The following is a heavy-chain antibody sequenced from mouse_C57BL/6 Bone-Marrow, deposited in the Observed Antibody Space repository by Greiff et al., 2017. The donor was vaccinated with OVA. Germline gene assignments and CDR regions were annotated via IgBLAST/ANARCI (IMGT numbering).Heavy chain of an antibody. Sequence: QVQLQQSGAELVRPGTSVKMSCKASGYTFTNYWIGWAKQRPGHGLEWIGDIYPGGGYTNYNEKFKGKATLTADKSSSTAYMQFSSLTSEDSAIYDCARSELWYPARFAYWGQGTLVTVSA. D-gene: IGHD2-1*01. V-gene: IGHV1-63*01. CDR1: GYTFTNYW. CDR3: ARSELWYPARFAY. J-gene: IGHJ3*01. CDR2: IYPGGGYT.